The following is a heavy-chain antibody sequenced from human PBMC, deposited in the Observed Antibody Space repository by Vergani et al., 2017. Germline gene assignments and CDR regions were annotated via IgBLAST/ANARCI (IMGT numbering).Heavy chain of an antibody. CDR3: TTLTKGELRYYFNY. V-gene: IGHV3-15*01. J-gene: IGHJ4*02. Sequence: EVQPVESGGGLVKPGGSLRLSCTTSGFTFSSAWMSWVRQAPGKGLEWVARIRPKTDGETTDYTAPVKGRFTISRDDSKNTLYLQMNSLKTEDTAVYYCTTLTKGELRYYFNYWGRGTLVTVS. CDR1: GFTFSSAW. D-gene: IGHD3-9*01. CDR2: IRPKTDGETT.